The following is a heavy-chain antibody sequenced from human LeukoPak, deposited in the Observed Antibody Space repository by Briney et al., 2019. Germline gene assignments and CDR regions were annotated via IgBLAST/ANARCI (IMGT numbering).Heavy chain of an antibody. CDR1: GFTFSRYG. J-gene: IGHJ4*02. CDR2: ISYDGNNK. Sequence: GGSLRLSCAASGFTFSRYGMHWVRQAPGKGLEWVALISYDGNNKYYADSVKGRFTTSRDNSKNTLFLQMNSLRAEDTAVYFCAKDQRGDILTGSPFDYWGQGTLVTVSS. CDR3: AKDQRGDILTGSPFDY. V-gene: IGHV3-30*18. D-gene: IGHD3-9*01.